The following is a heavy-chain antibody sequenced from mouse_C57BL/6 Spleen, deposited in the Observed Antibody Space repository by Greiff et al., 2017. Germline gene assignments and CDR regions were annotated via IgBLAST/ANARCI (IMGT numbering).Heavy chain of an antibody. CDR1: GYTFTTYP. Sequence: QVQLKESGAELVKPGASVKMSCKASGYTFTTYPLEWMKQNHGKSLEWIGNFHPYNDDTKYNEKFKGKATLTVEKSSSTVYLELSRLTSDDSAVYYCAIYSNYVGAMDYWGQGTSVTVSS. CDR2: FHPYNDDT. J-gene: IGHJ4*01. CDR3: AIYSNYVGAMDY. V-gene: IGHV1-47*01. D-gene: IGHD2-5*01.